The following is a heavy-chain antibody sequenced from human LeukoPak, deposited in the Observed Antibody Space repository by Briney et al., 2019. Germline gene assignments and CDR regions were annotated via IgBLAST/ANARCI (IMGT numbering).Heavy chain of an antibody. D-gene: IGHD6-19*01. J-gene: IGHJ6*02. CDR1: GGSISSYY. Sequence: PSETLSLTCTVSGGSISSYYWSWIRPPAGKGLEWIGRIYTSGSTNYNPSLKSRVTMSVDTSKNQFSLKLSSVTAADTAVYYCARGFQGHSSGWYVDYYYGMDVWGQGTTVTVSS. CDR3: ARGFQGHSSGWYVDYYYGMDV. V-gene: IGHV4-4*07. CDR2: IYTSGST.